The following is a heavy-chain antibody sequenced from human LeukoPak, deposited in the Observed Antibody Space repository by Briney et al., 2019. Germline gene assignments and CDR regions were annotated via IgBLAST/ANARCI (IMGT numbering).Heavy chain of an antibody. V-gene: IGHV4-61*08. CDR3: ARHRYYDSSGYVYFDY. J-gene: IGHJ4*02. CDR2: IYYSGST. CDR1: GGSISSGDYY. Sequence: SETLSLTCTVSGGSISSGDYYWSWIRQPPGKGLEWIGYIYYSGSTNYNPSLKTRVTTSVDTSKNQFSLKLSSVTAADTAVYYCARHRYYDSSGYVYFDYWGQGTLVTVSS. D-gene: IGHD3-22*01.